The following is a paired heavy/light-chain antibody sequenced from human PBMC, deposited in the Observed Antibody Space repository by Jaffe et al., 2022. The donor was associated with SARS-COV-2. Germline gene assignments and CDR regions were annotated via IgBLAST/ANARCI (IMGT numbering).Heavy chain of an antibody. CDR1: GFTFRSDW. CDR2: IKEDGGEK. J-gene: IGHJ6*02. D-gene: IGHD5-12*01. V-gene: IGHV3-7*03. Sequence: EKQLVESGGGLVQPGGSLTLSCAASGFTFRSDWMSWVRQAPGKGLEWVANIKEDGGEKYYVDSVKGRFTISRDNGDKSLILQMDSLRVEDTAVYYCARDLSGRGYDWDYRYGMDVWGQGTTVTVSS. CDR3: ARDLSGRGYDWDYRYGMDV.
Light chain of an antibody. Sequence: EIVLTQSPVTLSLSPGERATLSCRASQSVRTFLAWYQQKPGQAPRLLIYDASNRATGVPARFSGSGSGTDFTLTISNLEPEDFAVYYCQQRSNWPLQSFGPGTKVDIK. J-gene: IGKJ3*01. CDR3: QQRSNWPLQS. V-gene: IGKV3-11*01. CDR1: QSVRTF. CDR2: DAS.